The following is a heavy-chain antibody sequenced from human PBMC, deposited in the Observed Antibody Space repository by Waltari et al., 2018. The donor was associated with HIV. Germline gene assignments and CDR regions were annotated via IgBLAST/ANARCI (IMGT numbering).Heavy chain of an antibody. CDR1: GYPISSGYY. D-gene: IGHD3-16*01. Sequence: QVQLQESGPGLVKPSETLSLTGAVSGYPISSGYYVGWIRPPPRKGLEWIGSIYQSGSTYYNPSLKSRVTISVDTSKKRFSLKLKSVTAADTAVYYCAGKFGMIIPVYSYYFDYWGQGTLVTVSS. CDR3: AGKFGMIIPVYSYYFDY. CDR2: IYQSGST. J-gene: IGHJ4*02. V-gene: IGHV4-38-2*01.